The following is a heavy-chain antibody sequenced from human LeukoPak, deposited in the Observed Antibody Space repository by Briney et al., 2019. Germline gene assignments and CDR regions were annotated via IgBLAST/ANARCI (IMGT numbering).Heavy chain of an antibody. CDR1: GGSISSSNW. CDR3: ASARYFDWLLRSDAFDI. V-gene: IGHV4-4*07. J-gene: IGHJ3*02. Sequence: SGTLSLTCAVSGGSISSSNWWSWIRQPAGKGLEWIGRIYTSGSTNYNPSLKSRVTMSVDTSKNQFSLKLSSVTAADTAVYYCASARYFDWLLRSDAFDIWGQGTMVTVSS. D-gene: IGHD3-9*01. CDR2: IYTSGST.